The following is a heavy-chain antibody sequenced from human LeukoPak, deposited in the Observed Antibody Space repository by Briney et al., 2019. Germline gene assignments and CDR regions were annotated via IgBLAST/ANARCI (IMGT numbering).Heavy chain of an antibody. CDR3: ARVPLPGPYYYYDSSGYYIF. V-gene: IGHV1-18*01. CDR1: GYTFTSYG. D-gene: IGHD3-22*01. CDR2: ISAYNGNT. J-gene: IGHJ4*02. Sequence: ASVKVSCKASGYTFTSYGISWVRQAPGQGLEWMGWISAYNGNTNYAQKLQGRVTMTTDTSTSTAYMELRSLRSDDTAVYYCARVPLPGPYYYYDSSGYYIFWGQRTLVTVSS.